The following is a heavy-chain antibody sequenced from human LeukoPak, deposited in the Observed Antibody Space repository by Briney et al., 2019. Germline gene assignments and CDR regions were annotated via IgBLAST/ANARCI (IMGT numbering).Heavy chain of an antibody. CDR2: ISWNSDSI. Sequence: PGGSLRLSCAASGFTFNDYAMHWVRQAPGKGLEWVSGISWNSDSIGYADSVKGRFTISRDNAKNSLYLQMNSLRAEDTAVYYCARGGSGYPYYFDYWGQGTLVTVSS. J-gene: IGHJ4*02. CDR1: GFTFNDYA. D-gene: IGHD5-12*01. V-gene: IGHV3-9*01. CDR3: ARGGSGYPYYFDY.